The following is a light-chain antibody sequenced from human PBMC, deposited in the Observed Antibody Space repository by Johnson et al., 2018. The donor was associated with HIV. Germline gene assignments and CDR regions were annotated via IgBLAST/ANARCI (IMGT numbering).Light chain of an antibody. Sequence: QSVLTQPPSVSAAPGQKVTISCSGSSSNIGNNYVSWYQQLPGTAPKLLIYDNNKRPSGIPDRFSAPKSGTSATLGITGLQTGDEADYYCGTWDSSLSAYVCGTGTKVPVL. CDR1: SSNIGNNY. CDR2: DNN. V-gene: IGLV1-51*01. CDR3: GTWDSSLSAYV. J-gene: IGLJ1*01.